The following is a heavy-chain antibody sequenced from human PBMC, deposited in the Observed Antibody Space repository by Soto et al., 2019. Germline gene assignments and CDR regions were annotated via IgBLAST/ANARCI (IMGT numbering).Heavy chain of an antibody. CDR1: GFTFSSYA. D-gene: IGHD3-10*01. CDR2: LSATGLST. J-gene: IGHJ4*01. Sequence: PGGSLRLSCEASGFTFSSYAMSWVRQAPGKGLEWVSALSATGLSTYYADSVRGRVTISRDNSANTLSLEMRSLTADDTALYYCARDKDTSSWTAFDLWGHGTLVTVSS. V-gene: IGHV3-23*01. CDR3: ARDKDTSSWTAFDL.